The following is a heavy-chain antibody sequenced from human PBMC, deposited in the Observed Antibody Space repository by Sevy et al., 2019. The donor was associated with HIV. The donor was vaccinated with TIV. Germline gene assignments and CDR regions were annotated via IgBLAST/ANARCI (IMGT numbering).Heavy chain of an antibody. J-gene: IGHJ4*02. D-gene: IGHD1-1*01. V-gene: IGHV3-23*01. CDR1: GFTFSSYA. CDR2: ISGSGGST. Sequence: GGSLRLSCAASGFTFSSYAMSWVRQAPDKGLEWVSAISGSGGSTYYADSVKGRFTISRDNSKNMLYLQMNSLRAEDTAVYYCAKDQLGYFDYWGQGTLVTVSS. CDR3: AKDQLGYFDY.